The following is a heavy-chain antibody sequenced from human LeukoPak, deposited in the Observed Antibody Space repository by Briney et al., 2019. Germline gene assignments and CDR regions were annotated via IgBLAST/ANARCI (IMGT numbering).Heavy chain of an antibody. V-gene: IGHV3-7*01. Sequence: GGSLRLSCVASGFTFSSYWMTWVRQAPGKGLEWVASIKHDGSEKYYVESVKGRFTISRDNAKNSLSLQMNSLRAEDTAVYYCARVAFHYDVLTGYPDYWGQGTLVTVSS. CDR1: GFTFSSYW. J-gene: IGHJ4*02. CDR2: IKHDGSEK. CDR3: ARVAFHYDVLTGYPDY. D-gene: IGHD3-9*01.